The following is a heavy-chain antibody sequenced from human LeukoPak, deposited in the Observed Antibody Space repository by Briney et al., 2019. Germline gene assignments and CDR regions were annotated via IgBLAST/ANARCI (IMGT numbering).Heavy chain of an antibody. CDR2: INPNSGGT. CDR3: ARDTYYYGSGSYYIDYSLDY. Sequence: APVKVSCKASGYTFTGYYMHWVRQAPGQGLEWMGWINPNSGGTNYAQKFQGRVTMTRDTSISTAYMELSRLRSDDTAVYYCARDTYYYGSGSYYIDYSLDYWGQGTLVSVSS. V-gene: IGHV1-2*02. CDR1: GYTFTGYY. J-gene: IGHJ4*02. D-gene: IGHD3-10*01.